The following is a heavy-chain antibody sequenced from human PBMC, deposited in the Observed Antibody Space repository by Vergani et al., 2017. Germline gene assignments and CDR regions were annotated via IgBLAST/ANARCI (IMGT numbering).Heavy chain of an antibody. Sequence: QVQLVESGGGVVQPGRSLRLSCAASGFTFSSYGMHWVRQAPGKGLEWVAFIRYDGSNKYYADSVKGRFTISRDNSKNTLYLQMNSLRAEDTAVYYCAKDLSVLMVYAIFYYGMDVWGQGTTVTVSS. V-gene: IGHV3-30*02. CDR3: AKDLSVLMVYAIFYYGMDV. J-gene: IGHJ6*02. D-gene: IGHD2-8*01. CDR2: IRYDGSNK. CDR1: GFTFSSYG.